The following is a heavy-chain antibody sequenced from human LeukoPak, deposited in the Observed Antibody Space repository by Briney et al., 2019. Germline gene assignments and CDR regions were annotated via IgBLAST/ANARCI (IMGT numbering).Heavy chain of an antibody. CDR1: GFTFSSYG. V-gene: IGHV3-30*18. J-gene: IGHJ4*02. CDR3: AKDKVRQDIVVVPAASFDY. Sequence: GGSLRLSCAASGFTFSSYGMHWVRQAPGKGLEGVAVISYDGSNKYYADSVKGRFTISRDNSKNTLYLQMNSLRAEDTAMYYCAKDKVRQDIVVVPAASFDYWGQGTLVTVSS. CDR2: ISYDGSNK. D-gene: IGHD2-2*01.